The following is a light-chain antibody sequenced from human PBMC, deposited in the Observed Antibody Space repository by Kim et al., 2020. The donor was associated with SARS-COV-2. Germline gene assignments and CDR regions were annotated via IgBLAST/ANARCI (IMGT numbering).Light chain of an antibody. J-gene: IGLJ3*02. V-gene: IGLV3-21*04. CDR1: NIESKS. Sequence: APGKTARITCGGNNIESKSVHWYRQKPGQATVLVIYYDSDRPSGIPERFSGSNSGNTATLTISRVEAGDEADYYCQVWDSSSDHWVFGGGTQLTVL. CDR2: YDS. CDR3: QVWDSSSDHWV.